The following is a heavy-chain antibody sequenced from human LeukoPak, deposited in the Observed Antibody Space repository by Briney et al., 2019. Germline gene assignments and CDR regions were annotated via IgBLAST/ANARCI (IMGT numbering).Heavy chain of an antibody. CDR3: ARDFYSSDWYYGMDV. D-gene: IGHD6-19*01. Sequence: MAGGSLRLSCAASGFTFSSYIMNWVRQAPGKGLEWVSSISSSSSYIYYADSVKGRFTISRGNAKNSLYLQMNSLRAEDTAVYYCARDFYSSDWYYGMDVWGQGTTVTVSS. J-gene: IGHJ6*02. CDR2: ISSSSSYI. V-gene: IGHV3-21*01. CDR1: GFTFSSYI.